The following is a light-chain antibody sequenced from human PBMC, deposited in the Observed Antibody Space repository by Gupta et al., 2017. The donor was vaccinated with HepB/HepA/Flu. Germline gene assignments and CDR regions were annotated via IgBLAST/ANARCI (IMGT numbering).Light chain of an antibody. J-gene: IGKJ1*01. V-gene: IGKV1-16*02. Sequence: DIQMTQSPSSLSASVGDRVIITCRASRGISNFLAWFQQKPGKAPKSLIYSASTLHTGVPSKFSGSGSGTDFTLTIAGLQPEDFATYYYHQDNSYPSTFGQGTKVEIK. CDR2: SAS. CDR3: HQDNSYPST. CDR1: RGISNF.